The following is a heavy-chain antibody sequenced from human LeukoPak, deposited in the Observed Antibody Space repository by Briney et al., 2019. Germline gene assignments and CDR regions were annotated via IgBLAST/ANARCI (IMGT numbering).Heavy chain of an antibody. CDR2: ISDDGNNK. CDR3: ANLPLTLTTVTVDY. V-gene: IGHV3-33*06. D-gene: IGHD4-11*01. Sequence: PGESLRLSCAASGFTFSSYGMHWVRQAPGKGLEWVAIISDDGNNKGYADSVTGRFTISRDNSKNTLSLQMNSLRAEDTAVYYCANLPLTLTTVTVDYWGQGTLVTVSS. CDR1: GFTFSSYG. J-gene: IGHJ4*02.